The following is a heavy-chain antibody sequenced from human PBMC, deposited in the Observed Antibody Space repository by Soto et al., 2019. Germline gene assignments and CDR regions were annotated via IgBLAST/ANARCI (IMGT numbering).Heavy chain of an antibody. J-gene: IGHJ3*02. CDR3: ESTYSSGCYVSHAFDI. CDR1: GDSVSSNSAA. CDR2: TYYRSKWYN. V-gene: IGHV6-1*01. Sequence: SQTLSLTCAISGDSVSSNSAARNWIRQSPSRGLEWLGRTYYRSKWYNDYAVSVKSRITINPDTSKNQFSLQLNSVTPEDTAVYYCESTYSSGCYVSHAFDIWGQGTMVTVSS. D-gene: IGHD6-19*01.